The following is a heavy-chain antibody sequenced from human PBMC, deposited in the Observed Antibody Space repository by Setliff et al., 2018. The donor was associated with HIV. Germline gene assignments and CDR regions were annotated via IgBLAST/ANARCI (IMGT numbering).Heavy chain of an antibody. Sequence: ASETLSLTCNVSGDSISRGPYYWSWIRQSAGRGLEWIGRVYSNGDTNYNPSLRSRVIISVDRSKNQFFLTLVSVTAADTAVYYCARDRSSGRGYYYYYYMDVWGKGTTVTVSS. CDR3: ARDRSSGRGYYYYYYMDV. CDR2: VYSNGDT. CDR1: GDSISRGPYY. V-gene: IGHV4-61*10. D-gene: IGHD6-19*01. J-gene: IGHJ6*03.